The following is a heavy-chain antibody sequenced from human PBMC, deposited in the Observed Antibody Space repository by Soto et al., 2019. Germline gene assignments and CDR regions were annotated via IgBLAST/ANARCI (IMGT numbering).Heavy chain of an antibody. CDR3: ARVALDYYDSSGYSEYFQH. CDR2: INYNGNT. J-gene: IGHJ1*01. D-gene: IGHD3-22*01. Sequence: SVTLSLTCTVSGDSVTSINFYWSWIRQSPGKSLEWIGFINYNGNTNYNPSLRGRVTISLNTSKNQFSLKLSSVTAADTAVYYCARVALDYYDSSGYSEYFQHWGQGTLVTVSS. CDR1: GDSVTSINFY. V-gene: IGHV4-61*01.